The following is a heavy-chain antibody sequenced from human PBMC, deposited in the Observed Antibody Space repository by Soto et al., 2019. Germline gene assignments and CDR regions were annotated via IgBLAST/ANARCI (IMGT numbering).Heavy chain of an antibody. D-gene: IGHD3-9*01. J-gene: IGHJ4*02. V-gene: IGHV1-3*01. CDR1: GYTFTNYA. Sequence: ASVKVSCKASGYTFTNYAIHWVRQAPGQRLEWMGWINAGNDNTQYSQKFQGRVTITRDTSASTANMKLTSLRSEDTAVNNCAGDILTIYPKYDYWGQETLVTVSS. CDR2: INAGNDNT. CDR3: AGDILTIYPKYDY.